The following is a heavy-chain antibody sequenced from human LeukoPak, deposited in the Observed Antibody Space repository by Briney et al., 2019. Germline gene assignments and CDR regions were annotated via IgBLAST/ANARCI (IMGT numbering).Heavy chain of an antibody. J-gene: IGHJ4*02. Sequence: GASVKVSCAASGYSFTTYGISWVRQAPGQGLEWMGWISPYNGNTNYAQKLQGRVTMTTDTSTSTAYMELRSLRSDDTAVYYCARDPGGNSGFDYWGQGTLVTVSS. CDR3: ARDPGGNSGFDY. CDR2: ISPYNGNT. CDR1: GYSFTTYG. V-gene: IGHV1-18*01. D-gene: IGHD4-23*01.